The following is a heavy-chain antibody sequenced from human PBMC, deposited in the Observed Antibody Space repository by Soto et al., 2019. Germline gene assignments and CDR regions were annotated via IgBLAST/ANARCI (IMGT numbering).Heavy chain of an antibody. CDR3: ARDLPEDSSSWYYYYYYGMDV. Sequence: ASVKVSCKASGYTFTGYYMHWVRQAPGQGLEWMGWINPNSGGTNYAQKFQGRVTMTRDTSISTAYMELSRLRSDDTAVYYCARDLPEDSSSWYYYYYYGMDVWGQGTTVTVSS. CDR1: GYTFTGYY. CDR2: INPNSGGT. V-gene: IGHV1-2*02. D-gene: IGHD6-13*01. J-gene: IGHJ6*02.